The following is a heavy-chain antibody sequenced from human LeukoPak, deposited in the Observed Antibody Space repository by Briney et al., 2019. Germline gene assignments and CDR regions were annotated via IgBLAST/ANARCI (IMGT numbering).Heavy chain of an antibody. Sequence: GESLKISCKGSGYSFTSYWIGWVRQMPGKGLEWMGIIYPGDSDTRYSPSFQGQVTISADKSISTAYLQCSSLKASDTAMYYCARRYYYGSGSYPGRYYFDYWGQGTLVTVSS. CDR1: GYSFTSYW. V-gene: IGHV5-51*01. J-gene: IGHJ4*02. CDR2: IYPGDSDT. D-gene: IGHD3-10*01. CDR3: ARRYYYGSGSYPGRYYFDY.